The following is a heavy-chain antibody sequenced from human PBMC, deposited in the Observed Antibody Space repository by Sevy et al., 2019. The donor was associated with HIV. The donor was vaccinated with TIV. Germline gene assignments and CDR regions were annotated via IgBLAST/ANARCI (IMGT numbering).Heavy chain of an antibody. CDR2: IYYSGST. V-gene: IGHV4-30-4*01. CDR1: GGNISSGDYY. D-gene: IGHD3-10*01. CDR3: ANMVRGVIMRFDY. Sequence: SETLSLTCTVSGGNISSGDYYWSRIRQPPGKGREWIGYIYYSGSTYYNPSLKSRVTISVDTSKNQFSLKLSSVTAADTAVYYCANMVRGVIMRFDYWGQGTLVTVSS. J-gene: IGHJ4*02.